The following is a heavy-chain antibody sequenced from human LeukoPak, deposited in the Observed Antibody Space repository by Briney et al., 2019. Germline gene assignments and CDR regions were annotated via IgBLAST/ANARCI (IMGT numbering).Heavy chain of an antibody. V-gene: IGHV4-61*02. D-gene: IGHD2-2*02. CDR3: AREGRCSSTSCYKLYYYYYYMDV. Sequence: PSQTLSLTCTVSGGSISSGSYYWSWIRQPAGKGLEWIGRIYTSGSTNYNPSLKSRVTMSVDTSKNQFSLKLSSVTAADTAVYYCAREGRCSSTSCYKLYYYYYYMDVWGKGTTVTVSS. CDR1: GGSISSGSYY. CDR2: IYTSGST. J-gene: IGHJ6*03.